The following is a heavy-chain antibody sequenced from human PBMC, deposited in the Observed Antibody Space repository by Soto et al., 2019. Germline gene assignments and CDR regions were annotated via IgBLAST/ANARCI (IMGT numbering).Heavy chain of an antibody. D-gene: IGHD6-6*01. J-gene: IGHJ6*02. CDR1: GGSISSSSYY. CDR3: ARLFSGYSSSSSYYCYGMDV. CDR2: IYYSGST. V-gene: IGHV4-39*01. Sequence: SETLSLTCTVSGGSISSSSYYWGWIRQPPGKGLEWIGSIYYSGSTYYNPSLKSRVTISVDTSKNQFSLKLSSVTAADTAVYYCARLFSGYSSSSSYYCYGMDVWGQGTTVTVSS.